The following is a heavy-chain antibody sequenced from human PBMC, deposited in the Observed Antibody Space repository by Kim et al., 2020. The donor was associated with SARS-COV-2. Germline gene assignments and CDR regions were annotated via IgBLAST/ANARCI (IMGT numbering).Heavy chain of an antibody. D-gene: IGHD1-26*01. CDR3: ARVLSGSTLDY. J-gene: IGHJ4*02. V-gene: IGHV3-30*15. CDR2: KK. Sequence: KKYYAASVQGRFTISRDNSTSKLYLQMSSLRAEDTAVYYCARVLSGSTLDYGGQGTLVTVSS.